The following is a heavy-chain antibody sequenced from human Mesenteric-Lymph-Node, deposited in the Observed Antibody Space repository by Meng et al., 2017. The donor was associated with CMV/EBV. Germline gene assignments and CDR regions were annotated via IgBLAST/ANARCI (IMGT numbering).Heavy chain of an antibody. CDR3: AKCAFGGELLFDY. Sequence: GSLKISCAASGFTFSSYAMSWVRQAPGKGLEWVSAISGSGGSTYYADSVKGRFTISRDNSKNTLYLQMNSLRAEDTAVYYCAKCAFGGELLFDYWGQGTLVTVSS. V-gene: IGHV3-23*01. D-gene: IGHD3-10*01. CDR1: GFTFSSYA. CDR2: ISGSGGST. J-gene: IGHJ4*02.